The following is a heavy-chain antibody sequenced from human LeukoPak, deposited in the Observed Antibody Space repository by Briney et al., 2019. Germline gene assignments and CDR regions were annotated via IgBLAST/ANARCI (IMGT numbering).Heavy chain of an antibody. CDR3: AKDGSWGDYYFYFYIDV. J-gene: IGHJ6*03. Sequence: GGSLRLSCEVSGFTFGNSAMSWVRQAPGKGLEWISGISASGHYTYTADSLKGRFSISRDNSKNTLYLQMNSLRAEDTALYYCAKDGSWGDYYFYFYIDVWGKGTRSPSP. CDR1: GFTFGNSA. CDR2: ISASGHYT. V-gene: IGHV3-23*01. D-gene: IGHD3-16*01.